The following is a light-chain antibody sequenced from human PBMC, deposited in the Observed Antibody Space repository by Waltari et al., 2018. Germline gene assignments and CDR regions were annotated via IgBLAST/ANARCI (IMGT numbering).Light chain of an antibody. V-gene: IGLV2-23*02. Sequence: QSALTQPASVSGSPGQSINITCTGSSSDVGSYNLVCWYQQHPGKAPKLMIYDVSKRPSGVSNRFSGSKSGNTASLTISGLQAEDEADYYCCSYAGSLYVVFGGGTKLTVL. J-gene: IGLJ2*01. CDR2: DVS. CDR1: SSDVGSYNL. CDR3: CSYAGSLYVV.